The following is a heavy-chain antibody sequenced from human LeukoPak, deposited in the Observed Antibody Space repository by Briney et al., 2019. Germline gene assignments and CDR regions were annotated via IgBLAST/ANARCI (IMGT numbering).Heavy chain of an antibody. V-gene: IGHV3-21*01. J-gene: IGHJ6*03. CDR1: GFTFSSYS. CDR3: AKDGSTPWGYYMDV. Sequence: GGSLRLSCAAYGFTFSSYSMNWVRQAPGKGLEWVSFISTSSSYIYYADSVKGRFTISRDNAKNSLYLEMNSLRAEDTAVYYCAKDGSTPWGYYMDVWGKGTTVTISS. CDR2: ISTSSSYI. D-gene: IGHD5/OR15-5a*01.